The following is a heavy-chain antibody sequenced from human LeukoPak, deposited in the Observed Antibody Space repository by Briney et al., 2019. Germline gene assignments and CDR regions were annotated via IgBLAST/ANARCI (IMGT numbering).Heavy chain of an antibody. Sequence: SGPTLVNPTQTLTLTCTFSGFSLSTSGMCVSWIRQPPGKALEWLALIDWDDDKYYSTSLKTRLTISKDTSKNQVVLTMTNMDPVDTATYYCARMQRNYDSSGYYYIYFDYWGQGTLVTVSS. V-gene: IGHV2-70*01. J-gene: IGHJ4*02. CDR3: ARMQRNYDSSGYYYIYFDY. CDR2: IDWDDDK. CDR1: GFSLSTSGMC. D-gene: IGHD3-22*01.